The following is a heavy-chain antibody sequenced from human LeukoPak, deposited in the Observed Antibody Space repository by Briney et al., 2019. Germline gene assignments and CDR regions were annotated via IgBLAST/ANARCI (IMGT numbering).Heavy chain of an antibody. CDR1: GGSFSGYY. CDR3: ARRAPVGWNDGGQFSY. CDR2: INHSGST. V-gene: IGHV4-34*01. Sequence: PSETLSLTCAVYGGSFSGYYWSWIRQPPGKGLEWIGEINHSGSTNYNPSLKSRVTISVDTSKNQFSLKLSSVTAADTAVYYCARRAPVGWNDGGQFSYWGQGTLVTVSS. D-gene: IGHD1-1*01. J-gene: IGHJ4*02.